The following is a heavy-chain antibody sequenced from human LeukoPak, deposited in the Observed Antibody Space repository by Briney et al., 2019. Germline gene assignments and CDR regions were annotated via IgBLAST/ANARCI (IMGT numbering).Heavy chain of an antibody. CDR2: IYYSGST. CDR1: GGSISSSSYY. CDR3: AREDILTGYPY. Sequence: SETLSVTCTVSGGSISSSSYYWGWIRQPPGKGLEWIGSIYYSGSTYYNPSLKSRVTISVDTSKNQFSLKLSSVTAADTAVYYCAREDILTGYPYWGQGTLVTVSS. D-gene: IGHD3-9*01. J-gene: IGHJ4*02. V-gene: IGHV4-39*07.